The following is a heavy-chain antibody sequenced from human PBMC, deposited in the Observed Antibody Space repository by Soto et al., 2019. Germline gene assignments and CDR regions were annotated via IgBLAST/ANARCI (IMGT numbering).Heavy chain of an antibody. CDR3: ARGILNYDFWSGVRN. V-gene: IGHV3-30-3*01. J-gene: IGHJ4*02. Sequence: GGSLRLSCAASGFTFSSYAMHWVRQAPGKGLEWVAVISYDGSNKYYADSVKGRFTISRENSKNTLYLQMNSLRAEDTAVYYCARGILNYDFWSGVRNWGQGTLVTVSS. CDR1: GFTFSSYA. CDR2: ISYDGSNK. D-gene: IGHD3-3*01.